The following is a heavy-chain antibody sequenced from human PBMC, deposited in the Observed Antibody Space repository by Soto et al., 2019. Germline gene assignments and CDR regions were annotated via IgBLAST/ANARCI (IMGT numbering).Heavy chain of an antibody. J-gene: IGHJ6*03. CDR1: GFTFSSYA. D-gene: IGHD3-10*01. Sequence: GGSLRLSCAASGFTFSSYAMSWVRQAPGKGLEWVSAISGSGGSTYYADSVKGRFTISRDNSKNTLYLQMNSLRAEDTAVYYCAKRWFGEGTTPYYYYYMDVWGKGTTVTVSS. CDR3: AKRWFGEGTTPYYYYYMDV. V-gene: IGHV3-23*01. CDR2: ISGSGGST.